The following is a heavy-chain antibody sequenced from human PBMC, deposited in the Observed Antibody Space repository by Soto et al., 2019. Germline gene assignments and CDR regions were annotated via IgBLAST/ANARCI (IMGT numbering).Heavy chain of an antibody. J-gene: IGHJ4*02. CDR2: ISAYNGNT. V-gene: IGHV1-18*01. CDR3: ARDGRSLPLDY. Sequence: QVQLVQSGAEVKKPGASVKVSCKASGYTFTSYGISWVRQAPGQGLEWMGWISAYNGNTNYAQKVQGRVTMTTDTATSTAYMELRSLRSDDTSLDYWARDGRSLPLDYWGQGTLVTVSS. D-gene: IGHD2-15*01. CDR1: GYTFTSYG.